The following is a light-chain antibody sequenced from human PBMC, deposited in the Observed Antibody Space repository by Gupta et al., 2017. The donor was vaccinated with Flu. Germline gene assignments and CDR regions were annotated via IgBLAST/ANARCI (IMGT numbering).Light chain of an antibody. CDR1: QSVSNF. J-gene: IGKJ4*02. V-gene: IGKV1-39*01. CDR3: QQGYSTPQT. Sequence: DIQMTQSPSSLSASVGDRVTITCRASQSVSNFLHWYQQKPGKVPKLLIYAASTLQGGVPSRFSGSGSGTDFTLTINSLQLEDFATYYCQQGYSTPQTFGRGTTVEIK. CDR2: AAS.